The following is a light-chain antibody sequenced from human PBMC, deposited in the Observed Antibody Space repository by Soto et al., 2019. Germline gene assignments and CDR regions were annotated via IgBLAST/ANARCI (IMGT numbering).Light chain of an antibody. CDR3: QQYYSFPPA. J-gene: IGKJ1*01. Sequence: DIQMTPSPSSLSASVGDRVTITCRASQSISSYLNWYQQKPGKAPKLLIYKASTLKSGVPSRFSGSGSGTDFTLTISCLQSEDFATYYCQQYYSFPPAFGQGTKVDIK. CDR2: KAS. CDR1: QSISSY. V-gene: IGKV1-39*01.